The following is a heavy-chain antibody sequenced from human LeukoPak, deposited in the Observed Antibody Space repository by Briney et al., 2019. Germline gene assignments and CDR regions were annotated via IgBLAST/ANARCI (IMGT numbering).Heavy chain of an antibody. CDR2: IYPGDSDT. Sequence: GESLKISCKGSGYSFTSYWIGWVRQMPGKGLERMGIIYPGDSDTRYSPSFQGQVTISADKSISTAYLQWSSLKASDTAMYYCASDSGYSYGYDDAFDIWGQGTMVTVSS. J-gene: IGHJ3*02. CDR3: ASDSGYSYGYDDAFDI. V-gene: IGHV5-51*01. CDR1: GYSFTSYW. D-gene: IGHD5-18*01.